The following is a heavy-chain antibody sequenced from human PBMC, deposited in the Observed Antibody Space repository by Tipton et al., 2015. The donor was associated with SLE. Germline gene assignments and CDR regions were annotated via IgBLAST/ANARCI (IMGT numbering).Heavy chain of an antibody. CDR3: ARTKGSGSYRYGMDV. V-gene: IGHV4-4*02. CDR1: GGSISSSNW. J-gene: IGHJ6*02. CDR2: IYHSGST. Sequence: SLRLSCAVSGGSISSSNWWSWVRQPPGKGLEWIGEIYHSGSTNYNPSLKSRVTISVDKSKNQFSLKLSSVTAADTAVYYCARTKGSGSYRYGMDVWGQGTTVIVSS. D-gene: IGHD3-10*01.